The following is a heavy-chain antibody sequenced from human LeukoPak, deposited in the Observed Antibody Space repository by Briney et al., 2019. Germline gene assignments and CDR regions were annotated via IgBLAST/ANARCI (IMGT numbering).Heavy chain of an antibody. J-gene: IGHJ4*02. D-gene: IGHD3-22*01. V-gene: IGHV1-69*04. Sequence: ASVTVSCKASGGTFSSYAISWVRQAPGQGLEWMGRIIPILGIANYAQKFQGRVTITADKSTSTAYMELSSLRSEDTAVYYCARDRRYYYDRSSDYWGQGTLVTVSS. CDR2: IIPILGIA. CDR1: GGTFSSYA. CDR3: ARDRRYYYDRSSDY.